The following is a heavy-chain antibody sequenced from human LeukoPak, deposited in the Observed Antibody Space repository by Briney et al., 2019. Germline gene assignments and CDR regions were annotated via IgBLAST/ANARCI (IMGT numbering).Heavy chain of an antibody. V-gene: IGHV3-74*01. D-gene: IGHD3-16*01. CDR1: GFTFSSYW. J-gene: IGHJ6*03. CDR3: ASSGGSYYYYYMDV. CDR2: INSDGSST. Sequence: PGGSPRLSCAASGFTFSSYWMHWVRQAPGKGLVWVSRINSDGSSTSYADSVKGRFTISRDNAKNTLYLQMNSLRAEDTAVYYCASSGGSYYYYYMDVWGKGTTVTVSS.